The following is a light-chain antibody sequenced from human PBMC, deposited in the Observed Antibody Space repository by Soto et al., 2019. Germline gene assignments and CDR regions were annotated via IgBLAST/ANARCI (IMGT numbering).Light chain of an antibody. Sequence: QSALTQPRSVSGSPGQSVTISCTGTSSDVGGYNYVSWYQQHPGKAPKLMIYEVSNRPSGVSARFSGSKSDNTASLTISGLQAADEADYFCSSYSSSTVRYVFGSGTKLTVL. CDR3: SSYSSSTVRYV. J-gene: IGLJ1*01. CDR1: SSDVGGYNY. CDR2: EVS. V-gene: IGLV2-11*01.